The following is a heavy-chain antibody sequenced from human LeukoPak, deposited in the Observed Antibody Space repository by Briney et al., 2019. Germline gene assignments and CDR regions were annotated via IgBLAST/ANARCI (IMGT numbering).Heavy chain of an antibody. CDR3: AKQYSSSSGHFDY. V-gene: IGHV4-38-2*02. D-gene: IGHD6-6*01. CDR1: GYSISSGYY. Sequence: SETLSLTCTVSGYSISSGYYWGWIRQPPGKGLEWIGSIYHSGSTYYNPSLKSRVTISVDTSKNQFSLKLSSVTAADTAVYYCAKQYSSSSGHFDYWGQGTLVTVSS. CDR2: IYHSGST. J-gene: IGHJ4*02.